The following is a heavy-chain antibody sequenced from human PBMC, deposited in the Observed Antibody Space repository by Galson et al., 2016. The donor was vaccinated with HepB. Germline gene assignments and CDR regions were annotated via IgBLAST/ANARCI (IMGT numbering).Heavy chain of an antibody. CDR2: MNPNSGNT. J-gene: IGHJ3*01. CDR1: GYTFTSYD. CDR3: ARGNQWLNEAFDV. D-gene: IGHD6-19*01. V-gene: IGHV1-8*01. Sequence: SVKVSCKASGYTFTSYDINWVRQATGQGLEWMGWMNPNSGNTGYAQKFQGRVAMTRNTSRTTAQMELTSLTSEDTAVYFCARGNQWLNEAFDVWGQGTMVTVSS.